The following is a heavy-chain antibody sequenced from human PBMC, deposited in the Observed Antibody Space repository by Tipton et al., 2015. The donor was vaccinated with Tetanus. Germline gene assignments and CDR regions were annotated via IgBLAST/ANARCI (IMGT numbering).Heavy chain of an antibody. D-gene: IGHD6-25*01. CDR1: GYTFNTFG. V-gene: IGHV1-18*01. CDR3: ARMQRYGMDV. J-gene: IGHJ6*02. CDR2: ISVYNGNT. Sequence: QLVQSGAEVKKPGASVKVSCKTSGYTFNTFGISWVRQAPGQGLEWMGWISVYNGNTNYAQKVQGRVTMTTDTPTTTAYMELRSLRSDDTAVYYCARMQRYGMDVWGHGTTVTVPS.